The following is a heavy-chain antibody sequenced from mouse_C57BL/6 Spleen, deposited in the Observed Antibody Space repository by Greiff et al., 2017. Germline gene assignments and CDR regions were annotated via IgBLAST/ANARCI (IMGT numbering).Heavy chain of an antibody. V-gene: IGHV5-17*01. Sequence: EVMLVESGGGLVKPGGSLKLSCAASGFTFSDYGMHWVRQAPEKGLEWVAYISSGSSTIYYADTVKGRFTISRDNAKNTLFLQMTSLRSEDTAMYYCARMGVVTPYWYVDVWGTGTTVTVSS. J-gene: IGHJ1*03. CDR1: GFTFSDYG. CDR2: ISSGSSTI. D-gene: IGHD2-2*01. CDR3: ARMGVVTPYWYVDV.